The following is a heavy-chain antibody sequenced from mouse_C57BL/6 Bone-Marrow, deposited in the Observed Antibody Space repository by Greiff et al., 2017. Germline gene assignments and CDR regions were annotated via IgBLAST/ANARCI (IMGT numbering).Heavy chain of an antibody. CDR1: GFNIKNIY. D-gene: IGHD1-1*01. V-gene: IGHV14-3*01. CDR2: IDPANGNA. J-gene: IGHJ1*03. CDR3: ASDYYGSENWYLDV. Sequence: VQLQQSVAELVRPGASVKLSCTASGFNIKNIYMHWVKLRPEQGLEWIGRIDPANGNAKYAPQSQGNATITADTSSNTAYLQLSSLTSEDTAIYYCASDYYGSENWYLDVWGTGTTVTVSS.